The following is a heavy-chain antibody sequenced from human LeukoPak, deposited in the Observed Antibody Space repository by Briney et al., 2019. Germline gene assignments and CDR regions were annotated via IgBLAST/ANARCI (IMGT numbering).Heavy chain of an antibody. D-gene: IGHD5-12*01. Sequence: PSETLSLTCTVSGGSISSYYWSWIRQPPGKGLEWIGYIYYSGSTNYNPSLKSRVTISVDTSKNQFSPKLSSVTAADTAVYYCASTDIVAPPYYMDVWGKGTTVTVSS. CDR3: ASTDIVAPPYYMDV. J-gene: IGHJ6*03. CDR1: GGSISSYY. CDR2: IYYSGST. V-gene: IGHV4-59*01.